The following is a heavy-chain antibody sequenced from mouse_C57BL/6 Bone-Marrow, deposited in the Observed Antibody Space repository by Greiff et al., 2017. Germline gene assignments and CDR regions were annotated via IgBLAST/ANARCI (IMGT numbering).Heavy chain of an antibody. CDR2: IDPSDSNT. J-gene: IGHJ4*01. V-gene: IGHV1-69*01. D-gene: IGHD2-4*01. CDR3: AREGLYYDYDYWDYYAMDY. CDR1: GYTFTSYW. Sequence: QVQLQQSGAELVMPGASVKLSCTASGYTFTSYWMHWVKQRPGQGLEWIGEIDPSDSNTNYDQKFKGKSTLTVDKSSSTAYMQLSSLTSEDSAVYYCAREGLYYDYDYWDYYAMDYWGQGTSVTVSS.